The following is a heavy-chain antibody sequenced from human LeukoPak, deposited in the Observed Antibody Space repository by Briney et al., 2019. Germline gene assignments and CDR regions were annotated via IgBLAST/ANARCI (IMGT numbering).Heavy chain of an antibody. J-gene: IGHJ4*02. D-gene: IGHD1-20*01. V-gene: IGHV1-69*01. CDR3: GRDKLDNWNDQDGDY. Sequence: SVKVPCKASGGTFSNYAINWVRQAPGQGLEWMGGIIPIFRTTNYAQKFQGRVTITADESTSTAYMELSSLRSEDTAVYYCGRDKLDNWNDQDGDYWGQGTLVTVSS. CDR2: IIPIFRTT. CDR1: GGTFSNYA.